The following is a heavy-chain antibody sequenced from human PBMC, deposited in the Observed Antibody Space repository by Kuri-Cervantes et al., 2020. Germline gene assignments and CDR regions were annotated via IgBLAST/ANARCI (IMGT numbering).Heavy chain of an antibody. CDR3: ARVYDSSGYRAFDI. V-gene: IGHV4-38-2*01. J-gene: IGHJ3*02. Sequence: SETLSLTCAVSGYSISSGHSWGWIRQPPGKGLEWIGNLYHSGIPYYNPSLKSRVTTSIDTSKNQFSLKLSSVTAADTAVYYCARVYDSSGYRAFDIWGQGTMVTVSS. CDR2: LYHSGIP. CDR1: GYSISSGHS. D-gene: IGHD3-22*01.